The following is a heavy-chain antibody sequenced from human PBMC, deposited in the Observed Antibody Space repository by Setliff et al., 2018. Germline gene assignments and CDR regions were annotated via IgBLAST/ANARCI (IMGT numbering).Heavy chain of an antibody. CDR3: ARTEYSYRYGSDYYYYGMDV. V-gene: IGHV3-30*02. CDR1: GFTFSSYG. J-gene: IGHJ6*02. D-gene: IGHD5-18*01. Sequence: GGSLRLSCAASGFTFSSYGMHWVRQAPGKGLEWVAFIRYDGSNKYYADSVKGRFTISRDNAKQSLYLQMNSLRVEDTAVYYCARTEYSYRYGSDYYYYGMDVWGQGTTVTVSS. CDR2: IRYDGSNK.